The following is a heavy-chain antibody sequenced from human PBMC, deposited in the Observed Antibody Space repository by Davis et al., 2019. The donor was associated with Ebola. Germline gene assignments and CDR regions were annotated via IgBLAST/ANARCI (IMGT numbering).Heavy chain of an antibody. CDR2: INHSGST. Sequence: MPSETLSLPFAVHGGSFSGYYWSWIRQPPGKGLEWIGEINHSGSTNYNPSLKSRVTISVDTSKNQFSLKLSSVTAADTAVYYCARLRLLWFGELLFDYYYGMDVWGKGTTVTVSS. D-gene: IGHD3-10*01. CDR1: GGSFSGYY. J-gene: IGHJ6*04. CDR3: ARLRLLWFGELLFDYYYGMDV. V-gene: IGHV4-34*01.